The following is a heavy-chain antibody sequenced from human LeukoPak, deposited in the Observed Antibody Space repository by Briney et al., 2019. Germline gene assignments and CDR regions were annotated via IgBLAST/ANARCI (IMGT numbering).Heavy chain of an antibody. CDR3: ARGRNYYMDV. Sequence: EASVKVSCKSSGYTFTSYDINCVRQATGQGLEWMGWMNPNSGNTGYAQKFQGRVTTTRNTSISTAYMELSSLRSEDTAVYYCARGRNYYMDVWGKGTTVTVSS. CDR1: GYTFTSYD. CDR2: MNPNSGNT. V-gene: IGHV1-8*01. J-gene: IGHJ6*03.